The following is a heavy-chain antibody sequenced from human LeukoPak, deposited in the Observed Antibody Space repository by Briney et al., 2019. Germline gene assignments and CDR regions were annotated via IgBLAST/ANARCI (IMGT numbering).Heavy chain of an antibody. CDR1: GGSISSSSYY. Sequence: SETLSLTCTVSGGSISSSSYYWGWIRQPPGKGLEWIGSIYYSGSTYYNPSLKSRVTISVDTSKNQFSLKLSSVTAADTAVYYRARDQVVGLVDIWGQGTMVTVSS. J-gene: IGHJ3*02. D-gene: IGHD2-2*01. V-gene: IGHV4-39*07. CDR2: IYYSGST. CDR3: ARDQVVGLVDI.